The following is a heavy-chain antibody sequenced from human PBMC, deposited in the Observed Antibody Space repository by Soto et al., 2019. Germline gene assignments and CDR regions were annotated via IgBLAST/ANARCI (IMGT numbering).Heavy chain of an antibody. CDR2: ISENGVNK. D-gene: IGHD2-8*01. Sequence: GGSLRLSCSASGFSFTSFAIHWVRQAPGKGLEWVAVISENGVNKYSAESVRGRFVISRDNSKNTVELEMNSLRPEDTAIYFCARRLTKTVSALGYWGQGTLVTVSS. V-gene: IGHV3-30*09. CDR3: ARRLTKTVSALGY. CDR1: GFSFTSFA. J-gene: IGHJ4*02.